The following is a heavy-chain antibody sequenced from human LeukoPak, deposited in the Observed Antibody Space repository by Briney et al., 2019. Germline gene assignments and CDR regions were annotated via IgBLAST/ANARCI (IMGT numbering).Heavy chain of an antibody. CDR3: AAEYQLLYTFDY. Sequence: GGSLRLSCAASGFTFSSSWIHWVRQAPGKGLVWVSRLNSDVNGTNYADSVKGRFTISRDNSKNTLYLQMNSLRAEDTAVYYCAAEYQLLYTFDYWGQGTLVTVSS. CDR2: LNSDVNGT. D-gene: IGHD2-2*02. V-gene: IGHV3-74*01. CDR1: GFTFSSSW. J-gene: IGHJ4*02.